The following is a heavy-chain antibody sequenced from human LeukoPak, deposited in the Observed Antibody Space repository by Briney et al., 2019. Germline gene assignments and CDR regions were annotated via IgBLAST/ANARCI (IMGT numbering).Heavy chain of an antibody. CDR2: IIPIFGTA. CDR1: GGTFSSYA. V-gene: IGHV1-69*05. Sequence: SVKVSCKASGGTFSSYAISWVRQAPGQGLEWMGGIIPIFGTANYAQKFQGRVTITTDESTSAAYMELSRQRSEDTAVYYCARVNMVVVPAARIPGDYYYYMAVGAKGPTVTVSS. D-gene: IGHD2-2*01. CDR3: ARVNMVVVPAARIPGDYYYYMAV. J-gene: IGHJ6*03.